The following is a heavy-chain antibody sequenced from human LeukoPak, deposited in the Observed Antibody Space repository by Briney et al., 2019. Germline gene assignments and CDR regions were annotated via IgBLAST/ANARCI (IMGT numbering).Heavy chain of an antibody. D-gene: IGHD2/OR15-2a*01. CDR2: ISYDATVK. V-gene: IGHV3-30-3*01. CDR1: GXALRSYA. CDR3: ARDFSTWYSIDY. Sequence: PGGSLRLSCAVSGXALRSYAIHWVRQAPGKGLQWVAFISYDATVKYYADSVRGRFTVSRDNSKNTLSLQMNSLRPEDTAIYYCARDFSTWYSIDYWGRGTLVTVSS. J-gene: IGHJ4*02.